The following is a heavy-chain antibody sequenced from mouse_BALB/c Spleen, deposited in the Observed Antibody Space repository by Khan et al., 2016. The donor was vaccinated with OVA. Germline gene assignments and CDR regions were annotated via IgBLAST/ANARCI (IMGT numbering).Heavy chain of an antibody. J-gene: IGHJ1*01. CDR1: GYSITSGYS. D-gene: IGHD1-1*01. CDR2: IYYSVNT. CDR3: ARAGTTVVAYWYFDV. V-gene: IGHV3-1*02. Sequence: EVQLVESGPDLVKPSQSLSLTCTVTGYSITSGYSWHWIRQFPGNKLEWMGYIYYSVNTNYNPSLKSRISITRDTSKNQFFLQLNSVTTEDTATYYCARAGTTVVAYWYFDVWGAGTTVTVSS.